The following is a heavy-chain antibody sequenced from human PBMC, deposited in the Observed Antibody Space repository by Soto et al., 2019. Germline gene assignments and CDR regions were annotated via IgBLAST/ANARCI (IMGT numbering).Heavy chain of an antibody. CDR2: IYYSGST. CDR1: GGSISSGGYY. CDR3: ARVSKGTYSRRSHFDY. D-gene: IGHD6-13*01. V-gene: IGHV4-31*03. J-gene: IGHJ4*02. Sequence: SETLSLTCTVSGGSISSGGYYWSWIRQHPGKGLEWIGYIYYSGSTYYNPSLKSRVTISVDTSKNQFSLKLSSVTAADTAVYYCARVSKGTYSRRSHFDYWGQGTLVTVSS.